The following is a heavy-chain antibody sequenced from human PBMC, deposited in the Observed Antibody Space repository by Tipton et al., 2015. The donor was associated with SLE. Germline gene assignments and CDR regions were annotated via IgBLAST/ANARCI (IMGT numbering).Heavy chain of an antibody. V-gene: IGHV4-61*01. Sequence: TLSLTCTVSGGSISSTFYYWSWIRQPPGKGLEWIGYIYYSGSTNYNPPLKSRVTISLDTPKNQFSLKLSSVTAADTAVYYCARGGYSSVYWGQGTLVTVSS. CDR2: IYYSGST. D-gene: IGHD6-19*01. CDR1: GGSISSTFYY. CDR3: ARGGYSSVY. J-gene: IGHJ4*02.